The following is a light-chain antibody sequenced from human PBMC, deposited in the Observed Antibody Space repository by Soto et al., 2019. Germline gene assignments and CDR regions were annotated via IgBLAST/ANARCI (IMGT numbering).Light chain of an antibody. CDR1: QSVSSN. Sequence: EIVMTPSPATPSVSPGEKATLSCRASQSVSSNLAWYQQKPGQAPRLLIYGASTRATGIPARFSGSGSGTEFTLTISSLQSEDFAVYYCQQYNNWPPAWTFGQGTKVDIK. CDR2: GAS. CDR3: QQYNNWPPAWT. J-gene: IGKJ1*01. V-gene: IGKV3-15*01.